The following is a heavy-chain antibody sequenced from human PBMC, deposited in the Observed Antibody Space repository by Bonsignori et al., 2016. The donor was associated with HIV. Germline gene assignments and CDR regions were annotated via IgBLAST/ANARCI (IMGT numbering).Heavy chain of an antibody. V-gene: IGHV2-70*17. D-gene: IGHD5-24*01. CDR1: GFSLSRNGSV. CDR3: ARLSRRAGYSDGFEV. J-gene: IGHJ3*01. Sequence: SGPTLVKPTQTLTLTCTFAGFSLSRNGSVCELDPGSPQGRPWSGLHALIGIMISFYNPSLKTGVAISKDTSKNQVFLTLTNVGPVDTGTYYCARLSRRAGYSDGFEVWGQGDSGHRLL. CDR2: LIGIMI.